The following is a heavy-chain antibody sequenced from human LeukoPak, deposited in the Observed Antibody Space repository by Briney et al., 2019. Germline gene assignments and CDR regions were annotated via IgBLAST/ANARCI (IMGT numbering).Heavy chain of an antibody. CDR1: GGSISISNYY. J-gene: IGHJ4*02. CDR3: ARQGYYYDSSGHPTDY. Sequence: KSSETLSLTCTVSGGSISISNYYWGWIRQPPGKGLEWIGSIYYTGSSYYTPSLKGRVTMFVDTPKNQFSLKLSSVTAADTAVYYCARQGYYYDSSGHPTDYWGQGTLVTVSS. CDR2: IYYTGSS. D-gene: IGHD3-22*01. V-gene: IGHV4-39*01.